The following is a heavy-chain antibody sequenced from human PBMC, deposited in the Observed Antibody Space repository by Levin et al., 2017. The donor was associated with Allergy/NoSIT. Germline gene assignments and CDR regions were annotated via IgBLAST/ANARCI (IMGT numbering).Heavy chain of an antibody. J-gene: IGHJ5*02. CDR2: VTGSGGST. D-gene: IGHD3-16*01. CDR3: PGIMGYWFDP. CDR1: GFTFSSYA. Sequence: GESLKISCVASGFTFSSYAMSWVRQAPGKGLEWVSAVTGSGGSTYYADSVKGRFTISRDNSKNTLYLQMNSLTAEDTAVYFCPGIMGYWFDPWGQGTLVTVSS. V-gene: IGHV3-23*01.